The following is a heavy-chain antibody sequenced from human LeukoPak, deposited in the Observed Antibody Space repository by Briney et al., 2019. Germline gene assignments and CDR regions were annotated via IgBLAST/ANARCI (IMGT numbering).Heavy chain of an antibody. J-gene: IGHJ4*01. CDR1: GFTFSSYS. V-gene: IGHV3-48*01. D-gene: IGHD3-16*02. CDR3: ARRDDYVWGSYPNYFDY. CDR2: ISSSSSTI. Sequence: GLSLRLSCAASGFTFSSYSMNWLRQAPGKGLEWVSYISSSSSTIYSAASVKGRFTISRDNAKNSLYLQMNSLRAEDTAVYYCARRDDYVWGSYPNYFDYWGQGTLVTVSS.